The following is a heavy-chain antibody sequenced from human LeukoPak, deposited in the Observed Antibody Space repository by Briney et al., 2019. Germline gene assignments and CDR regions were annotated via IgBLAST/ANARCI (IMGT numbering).Heavy chain of an antibody. D-gene: IGHD6-6*01. CDR2: INPNSGGT. CDR3: VTVRYSSSKTFDY. Sequence: ASVKVSCKASGYTFTGYYMHWVRQAPGQGLEWMGWINPNSGGTNYAQKFQGRVTMTEDTSTDTAYMELSSLRSEDTAVYYCVTVRYSSSKTFDYWGQGTLVTVSS. J-gene: IGHJ4*02. V-gene: IGHV1-2*02. CDR1: GYTFTGYY.